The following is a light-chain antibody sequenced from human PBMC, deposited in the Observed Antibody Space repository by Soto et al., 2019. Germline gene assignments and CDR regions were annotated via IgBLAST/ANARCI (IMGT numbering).Light chain of an antibody. J-gene: IGKJ4*01. CDR2: DIS. CDR3: QQYNDWPLT. V-gene: IGKV3D-15*01. Sequence: EILMTQSPATLSVSPGERATLSCRASQSVSSNLAWYQQKPGQAPSLLIYDISARATGIPTRFSGSGSGTEFTLTISSLQSEDFAVYYCQQYNDWPLTFGGGTKV. CDR1: QSVSSN.